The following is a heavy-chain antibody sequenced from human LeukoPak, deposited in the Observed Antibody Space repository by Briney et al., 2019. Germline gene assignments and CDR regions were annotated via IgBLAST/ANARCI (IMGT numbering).Heavy chain of an antibody. CDR1: GFTVSSNY. Sequence: PGGSLRLSCAASGFTVSSNYMSWVRQAPGKGLEWVSVIYSGGTTYYADSVKGRFTISRDNSKNTLYLQMNSLRAEDTAVYYCARDNSSSCRENWGQGTLVTVSS. J-gene: IGHJ4*02. CDR3: ARDNSSSCREN. V-gene: IGHV3-53*01. D-gene: IGHD6-13*01. CDR2: IYSGGTT.